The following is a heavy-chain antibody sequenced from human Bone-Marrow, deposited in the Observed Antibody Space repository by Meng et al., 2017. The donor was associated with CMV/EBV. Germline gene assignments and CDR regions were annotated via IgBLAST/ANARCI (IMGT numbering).Heavy chain of an antibody. CDR2: INPNSGGT. V-gene: IGHV1-2*02. CDR3: ARGHKRSGTPVTTPEY. CDR1: GYTFTGYY. Sequence: ASVKVSCKASGYTFTGYYMHWVRQAPGQGLEWMGWINPNSGGTNYAQKFQGRATMTRDTSISTAYMELSRLRADDTAVYYCARGHKRSGTPVTTPEYWGQGTLVTVSS. D-gene: IGHD4-17*01. J-gene: IGHJ4*02.